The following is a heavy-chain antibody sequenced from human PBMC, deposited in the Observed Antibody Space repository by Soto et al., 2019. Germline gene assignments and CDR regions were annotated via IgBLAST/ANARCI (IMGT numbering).Heavy chain of an antibody. CDR2: INHSGST. D-gene: IGHD3-3*01. V-gene: IGHV4-34*01. Sequence: QVQLQQWGAGLLKPSETLSLTCAVYGGSFSGYYWSWIRQPPGKGLEWIGEINHSGSTNYNPSLKSRVTISVDTSKNQFSLKLSSVTAADTAVYYCARGRTYYDFWSGYGCVDYWGQGTLVTVSS. CDR3: ARGRTYYDFWSGYGCVDY. J-gene: IGHJ4*02. CDR1: GGSFSGYY.